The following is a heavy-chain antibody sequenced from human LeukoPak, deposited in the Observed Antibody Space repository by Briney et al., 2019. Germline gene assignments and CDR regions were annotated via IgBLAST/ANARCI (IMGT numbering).Heavy chain of an antibody. D-gene: IGHD6-13*01. CDR3: VRVVTTSSGWYHFDN. CDR2: ISGSGGST. J-gene: IGHJ4*02. CDR1: GFTFSSYA. Sequence: GGSLRLSCAASGFTFSSYAMSWVRQAPGKGLEWVSAISGSGGSTYAASVKGRFTISRDDSKNSLYLQLNSLKTEDTAVYYCVRVVTTSSGWYHFDNWGQGTLVTVSS. V-gene: IGHV3-23*01.